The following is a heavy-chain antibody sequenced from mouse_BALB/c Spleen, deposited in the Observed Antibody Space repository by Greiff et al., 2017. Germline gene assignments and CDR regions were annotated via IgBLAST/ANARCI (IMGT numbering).Heavy chain of an antibody. CDR1: GFTFSSYG. V-gene: IGHV5-6*01. CDR2: ISSGGSYT. D-gene: IGHD1-1*01. Sequence: EVQLVESGGDLVKPGGSLKLSCAASGFTFSSYGMSWVRQTPDKRLEWVATISSGGSYTYYPDSVKGRFTISRDNAKNTLYLQMSSLKSEDTAMYYCARHEGLLRSYFDVWGAGTTVTVSS. CDR3: ARHEGLLRSYFDV. J-gene: IGHJ1*01.